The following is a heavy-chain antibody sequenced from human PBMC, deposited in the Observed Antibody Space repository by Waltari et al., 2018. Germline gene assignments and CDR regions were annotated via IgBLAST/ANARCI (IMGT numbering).Heavy chain of an antibody. CDR1: GGSISSYY. J-gene: IGHJ3*01. V-gene: IGHV4-59*01. Sequence: QLQLQESGPGLVKPSETLSLTCTASGGSISSYYWSWIRQSPGKGLEWIGYISYSGSTNYHPSLKSRVTISVDTSKNEVSLKVTYVTPVDTAIYYCARGGSTSESFDVWGQGTMVTVSS. CDR2: ISYSGST. D-gene: IGHD3-10*01. CDR3: ARGGSTSESFDV.